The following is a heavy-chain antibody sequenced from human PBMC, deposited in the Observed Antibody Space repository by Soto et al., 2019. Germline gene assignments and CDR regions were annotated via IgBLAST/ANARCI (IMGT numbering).Heavy chain of an antibody. CDR2: MYYSGST. Sequence: QVQLQESGPGLVKPSQTLSLICTVSGGSISSGGYYWSWIRQHPGKGLEWIGYMYYSGSTYYNPSLTSRVTISVDTSKNQCSLKLSSVTAADTAVYYCARVCGGDCHYGMDVWGQGTTVTVSS. V-gene: IGHV4-31*03. D-gene: IGHD2-21*02. CDR3: ARVCGGDCHYGMDV. CDR1: GGSISSGGYY. J-gene: IGHJ6*02.